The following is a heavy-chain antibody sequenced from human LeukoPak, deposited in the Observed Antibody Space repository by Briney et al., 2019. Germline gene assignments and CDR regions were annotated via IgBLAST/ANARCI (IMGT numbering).Heavy chain of an antibody. Sequence: ASVKVSCKASGGTFSSYAISWVRQAPGQGLEWMGGIIPIFGTANYAQKFQGRVTITADESTSTAYMELSSLRSEDTAVYYCAREVYRGYSYGYGSEGLDYWGQGTLVTVSS. J-gene: IGHJ4*02. V-gene: IGHV1-69*01. CDR3: AREVYRGYSYGYGSEGLDY. D-gene: IGHD5-18*01. CDR2: IIPIFGTA. CDR1: GGTFSSYA.